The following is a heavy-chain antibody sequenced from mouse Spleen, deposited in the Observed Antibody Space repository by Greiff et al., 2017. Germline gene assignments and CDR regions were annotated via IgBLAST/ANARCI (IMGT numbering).Heavy chain of an antibody. V-gene: IGHV2-2*02. CDR3: ARQDDEDYYAMDY. CDR2: IWSGGST. CDR1: GFSLTSYG. J-gene: IGHJ4*01. D-gene: IGHD2-12*01. Sequence: VKLQESGPGLVQPSQSLSITCTVSGFSLTSYGVHWVRQSPGKGLEWLGVIWSGGSTDYNAAFISRLSISKDNSKSQVFFKMNSLQANDTAIYYCARQDDEDYYAMDYWGQGTSVTVSS.